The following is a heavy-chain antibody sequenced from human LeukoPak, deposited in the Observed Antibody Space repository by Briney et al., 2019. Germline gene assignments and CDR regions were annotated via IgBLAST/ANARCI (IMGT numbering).Heavy chain of an antibody. CDR2: IRYDGSNK. Sequence: GGSLRLSCAASGFTFSSYGMHWVRQAPGKGLEWVAFIRYDGSNKYYADSVKGRFTISRDNSKNTLYLQMNSLRAEDTAVYYCAKGGLVFVVVALPDYWGQGTVVTVSS. CDR3: AKGGLVFVVVALPDY. V-gene: IGHV3-30*02. J-gene: IGHJ4*02. D-gene: IGHD3-22*01. CDR1: GFTFSSYG.